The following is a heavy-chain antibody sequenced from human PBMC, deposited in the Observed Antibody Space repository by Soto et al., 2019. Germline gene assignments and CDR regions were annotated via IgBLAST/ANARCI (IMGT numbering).Heavy chain of an antibody. J-gene: IGHJ4*02. Sequence: GGSLRLSCAASGFTFSSYAMSWVRQAPGKGLEWVSAISGSGGSTYYADSVKGRFTISRDNSKNTLYLQMNSLRAEDTAVYYCAKDGRITGTTKRYGTLGTFDYWGQGTLVTVSS. CDR3: AKDGRITGTTKRYGTLGTFDY. D-gene: IGHD1-20*01. V-gene: IGHV3-23*01. CDR2: ISGSGGST. CDR1: GFTFSSYA.